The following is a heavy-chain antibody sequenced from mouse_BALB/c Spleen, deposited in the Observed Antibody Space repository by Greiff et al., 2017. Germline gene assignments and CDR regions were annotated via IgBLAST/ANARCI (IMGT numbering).Heavy chain of an antibody. V-gene: IGHV5-6-5*01. CDR2: ISSGGST. D-gene: IGHD2-4*01. J-gene: IGHJ4*01. CDR3: AGDYDGYAMDY. CDR1: GFTFSSYA. Sequence: EVKLQESGGGLVKPGGSLKLSCAASGFTFSSYAMSWVRQTPEKRLEWVASISSGGSTYYPDSVKGRFTISRDNARNILYLQMSSLRSEDTAMYYCAGDYDGYAMDYWGQGTSVTVSS.